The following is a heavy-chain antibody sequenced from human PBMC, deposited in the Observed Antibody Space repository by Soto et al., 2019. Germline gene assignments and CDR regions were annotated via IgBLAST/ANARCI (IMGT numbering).Heavy chain of an antibody. V-gene: IGHV4-34*01. CDR3: ARGPLTTVTTRRYYYGMDV. Sequence: SETLSLTCAVYGVSFSGYYWSWIRQPPGKGLEWIGEINHSGSTNYNPSLKSRVTISVDTSKSQFSLKLSSVTAADTAVYYCARGPLTTVTTRRYYYGMDVWGQGTTVTVSS. CDR2: INHSGST. J-gene: IGHJ6*02. CDR1: GVSFSGYY. D-gene: IGHD4-17*01.